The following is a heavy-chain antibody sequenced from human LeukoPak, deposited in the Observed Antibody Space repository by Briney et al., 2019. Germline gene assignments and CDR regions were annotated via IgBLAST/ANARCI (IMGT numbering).Heavy chain of an antibody. V-gene: IGHV3-9*01. CDR2: ISWNGATF. CDR3: ARAPAEEWLLAH. Sequence: GRSLRLSCAASGFTFDVYAMHWVRQAHGKGLKWVSGISWNGATFYYADSVKGRFTISRDNAKNSLYLQMNSLRAEDTAVYYCARAPAEEWLLAHWGQGTLVTVSS. CDR1: GFTFDVYA. D-gene: IGHD3-3*01. J-gene: IGHJ4*02.